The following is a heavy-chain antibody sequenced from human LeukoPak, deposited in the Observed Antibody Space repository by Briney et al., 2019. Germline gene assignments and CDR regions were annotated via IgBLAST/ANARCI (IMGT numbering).Heavy chain of an antibody. CDR3: AREYYDSSGFDY. V-gene: IGHV4-4*02. Sequence: SETLSPTCAVSGGSISSSNWWSWVRQPPGKGLEWIGEIYHSGSTNYNPSLKSRVTISVDKSKNQFSLKLSSVTAADTAVYYCAREYYDSSGFDYWGQGTLVTVSS. CDR2: IYHSGST. D-gene: IGHD3-22*01. J-gene: IGHJ4*02. CDR1: GGSISSSNW.